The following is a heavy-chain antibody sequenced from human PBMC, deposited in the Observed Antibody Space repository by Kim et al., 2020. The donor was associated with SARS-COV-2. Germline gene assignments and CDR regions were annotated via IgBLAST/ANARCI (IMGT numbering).Heavy chain of an antibody. D-gene: IGHD5-18*01. J-gene: IGHJ4*02. CDR1: GFTFSRYA. V-gene: IGHV3-23*01. CDR2: ISGSGGTT. Sequence: GGSLRLSCAVSGFTFSRYAMIWVRQAPGKGLEWVASISGSGGTTYYADPVKGRFTTSRDNSKNTLYLQMNSLRAEDTAVYYCAKELDSYGPTYLDYWGQG. CDR3: AKELDSYGPTYLDY.